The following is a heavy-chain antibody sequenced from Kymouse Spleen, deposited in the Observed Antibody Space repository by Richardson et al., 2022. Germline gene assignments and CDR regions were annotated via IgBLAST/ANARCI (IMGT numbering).Heavy chain of an antibody. CDR1: GFTFSSYG. D-gene: IGHD6-19*01. CDR3: AKEIAVAGTTSFDY. CDR2: ISYDGSNK. V-gene: IGHV3-30*18. Sequence: QVQLVESGGGVVQPGRSLRLSCAASGFTFSSYGMHWVRQAPGKGLEWVAVISYDGSNKYYADSVKGRFTISRDNSKNTLYLQMNSLRAEDTAVYYCAKEIAVAGTTSFDYWGQGTLVTVSS. J-gene: IGHJ4*02.